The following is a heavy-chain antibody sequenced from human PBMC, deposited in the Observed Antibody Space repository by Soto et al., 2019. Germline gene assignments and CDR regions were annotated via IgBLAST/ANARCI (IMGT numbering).Heavy chain of an antibody. V-gene: IGHV4-59*08. CDR2: IYYSGST. CDR3: ARAVEATARFES. CDR1: GGSISSYY. Sequence: PSETLSLTCTVSGGSISSYYWSWIRQPPGKGLEWIGYIYYSGSTNYNPSLKSRVTISVDTSKNQFSLKLSSVTAADTAVYYCARAVEATARFESWGPGTLVTVSS. J-gene: IGHJ5*01. D-gene: IGHD5-12*01.